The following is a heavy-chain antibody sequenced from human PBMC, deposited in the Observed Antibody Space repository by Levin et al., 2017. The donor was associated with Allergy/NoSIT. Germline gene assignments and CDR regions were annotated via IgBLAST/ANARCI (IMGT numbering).Heavy chain of an antibody. CDR2: IYTSGST. CDR1: GGSISSYY. J-gene: IGHJ4*02. CDR3: ARERRYYDSSGYYWKFFDY. D-gene: IGHD3-22*01. V-gene: IGHV4-4*07. Sequence: PSETLSLTCTVSGGSISSYYWSWIRQPAGKGLEWIGRIYTSGSTNYNPSLKSRVTMSVDTSKNQFSLKLSSVTAADTAVYYCARERRYYDSSGYYWKFFDYWGQGTLVTVSS.